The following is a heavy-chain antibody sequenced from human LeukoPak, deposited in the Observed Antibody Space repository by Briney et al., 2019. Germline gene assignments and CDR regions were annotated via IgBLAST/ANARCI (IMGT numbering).Heavy chain of an antibody. Sequence: GASVKVSCKASGYTFTGYYMHWVRQAPGQGLEWMGWISAYNGNTNYAQKLQGRVTMTTDTSTSTAYMELRSLRSDDTAVYYCARDWGYHIVATINLWFDPWGQGTLVTVSS. D-gene: IGHD5-12*01. J-gene: IGHJ5*02. CDR3: ARDWGYHIVATINLWFDP. V-gene: IGHV1-18*04. CDR1: GYTFTGYY. CDR2: ISAYNGNT.